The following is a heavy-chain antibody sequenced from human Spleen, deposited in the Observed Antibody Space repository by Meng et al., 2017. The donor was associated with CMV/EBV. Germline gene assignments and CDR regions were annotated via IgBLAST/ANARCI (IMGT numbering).Heavy chain of an antibody. CDR3: ARTSYSDSSGYYSHDY. Sequence: SETLSLTCSVSGGSISSSTYYWGWIRQPPGKGLEWIGSIYYSGTTYYNPSLKSRVTISVDTSKNQFSLKLSSVTAADTAVYYCARTSYSDSSGYYSHDYWGQGTLVTVSS. J-gene: IGHJ4*02. D-gene: IGHD3-22*01. CDR2: IYYSGTT. CDR1: GGSISSSTYY. V-gene: IGHV4-39*07.